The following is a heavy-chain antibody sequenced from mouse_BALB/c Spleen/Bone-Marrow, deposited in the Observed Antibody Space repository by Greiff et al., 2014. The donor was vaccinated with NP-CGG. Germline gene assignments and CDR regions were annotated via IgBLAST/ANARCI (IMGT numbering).Heavy chain of an antibody. Sequence: LVESGAELVKPGASVKLSCTASGFNIKDTYMHWAKQRPEQGLEWIGRIDLANGNTKYDPKFQGKATITADTSSNTAYLQLSSLTSEDTAVYYCARWEYYAMDYWGQGTSVTVSS. J-gene: IGHJ4*01. CDR2: IDLANGNT. V-gene: IGHV14-3*02. D-gene: IGHD4-1*01. CDR3: ARWEYYAMDY. CDR1: GFNIKDTY.